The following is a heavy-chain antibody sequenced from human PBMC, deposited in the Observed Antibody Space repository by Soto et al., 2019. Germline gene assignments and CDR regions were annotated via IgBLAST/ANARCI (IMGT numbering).Heavy chain of an antibody. CDR1: GGTFSSYA. CDR2: IIPIFGTA. V-gene: IGHV1-69*01. J-gene: IGHJ6*02. D-gene: IGHD3-22*01. CDR3: ARGTYDSSGYYYNYYYGMDV. Sequence: QVQLVQSGAEVKKPGSSVKVSCKASGGTFSSYAISWVRQAPGQGLEWMGGIIPIFGTANYAQKFQGRVTITADESTSTAYMKLSSLRSEDTAVYYCARGTYDSSGYYYNYYYGMDVWGQGTTVTVSS.